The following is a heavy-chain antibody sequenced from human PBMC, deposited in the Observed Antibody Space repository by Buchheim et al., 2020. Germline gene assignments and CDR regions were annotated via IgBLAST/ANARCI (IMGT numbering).Heavy chain of an antibody. CDR3: ARGVGPAYCGGDCYSSWFDP. J-gene: IGHJ5*02. D-gene: IGHD2-21*02. CDR2: MNPNCGNT. CDR1: GYTFTSYD. V-gene: IGHV1-8*01. Sequence: QVQLVQSGAEVKKPGASVKVSCKASGYTFTSYDINWVRQATGQGLEWMGWMNPNCGNTGYAQKFQGRVTMTRNTSIRTAYMELSSLGSEDTAVYYCARGVGPAYCGGDCYSSWFDPWGQGTL.